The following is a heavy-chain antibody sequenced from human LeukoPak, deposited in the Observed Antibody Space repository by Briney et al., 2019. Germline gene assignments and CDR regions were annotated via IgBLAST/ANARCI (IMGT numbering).Heavy chain of an antibody. CDR1: GFTFTDYA. D-gene: IGHD6-13*01. CDR2: ISSSSSYI. Sequence: GGSLRLSCAASGFTFTDYAMNWVRQAPGKGLEWVSSISSSSSYIYYADSVKGRFTISRDNAKNSLYLQMNSLRAEDTAVYYCARSAAAGPGAFDIWGQGTMVTVSS. J-gene: IGHJ3*02. V-gene: IGHV3-21*01. CDR3: ARSAAAGPGAFDI.